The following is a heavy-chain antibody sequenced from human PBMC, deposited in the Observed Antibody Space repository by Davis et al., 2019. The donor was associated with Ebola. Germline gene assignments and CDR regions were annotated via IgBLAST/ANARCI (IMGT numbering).Heavy chain of an antibody. CDR1: GFTFSSYG. D-gene: IGHD4-17*01. J-gene: IGHJ4*02. V-gene: IGHV3-30*18. CDR2: ISYDGSNK. Sequence: GGSLRLSCAASGFTFSSYGMHWVRQAPGKGLEWVAVISYDGSNKYYADSVKGRFTISRDNSKNTLYLQMNSLRAEDTAVYYCAKDFDTVTDDYWGQGTLVTVSS. CDR3: AKDFDTVTDDY.